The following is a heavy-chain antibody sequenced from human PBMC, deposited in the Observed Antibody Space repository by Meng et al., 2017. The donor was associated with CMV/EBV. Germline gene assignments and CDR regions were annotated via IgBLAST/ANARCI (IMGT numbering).Heavy chain of an antibody. CDR2: IYPGDSDT. CDR3: ARFLGVVVPAATRLGAVNWFDP. CDR1: GYSFTSYW. V-gene: IGHV5-51*01. D-gene: IGHD2-2*01. J-gene: IGHJ5*02. Sequence: GESLKISCKGSGYSFTSYWIGWVRQMPGKGLEWMGIIYPGDSDTRYSPSFQGQVTISADKSISTAYLQWSSLKASDTAMYYCARFLGVVVPAATRLGAVNWFDPWGQGTLVTVSS.